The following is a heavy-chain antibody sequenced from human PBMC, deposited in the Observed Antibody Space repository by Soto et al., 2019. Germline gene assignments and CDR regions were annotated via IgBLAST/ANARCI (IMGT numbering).Heavy chain of an antibody. V-gene: IGHV1-46*03. CDR1: GYTFTSYY. D-gene: IGHD2-2*01. J-gene: IGHJ3*02. CDR3: AREHVVPAAMGPAFDI. CDR2: INPSGGST. Sequence: ASVKVSCKASGYTFTSYYMHWVRQAPGQGLEWMGIINPSGGSTSYAQKFQGRVTMTRDTSTSTVYMELSSLRSEDTAVYYCAREHVVPAAMGPAFDIWGQGTMVTVSS.